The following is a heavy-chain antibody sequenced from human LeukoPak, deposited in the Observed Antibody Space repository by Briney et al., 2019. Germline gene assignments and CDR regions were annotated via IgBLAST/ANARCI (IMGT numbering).Heavy chain of an antibody. Sequence: GGSLRLSCAASGFSFSSYWMHWARQAPGKGLVWVSRINSDGSSTSYADSVKGRFTISRDNAKNTLYLQMNSLRAEDTAVYYCARGGLGSIAARYFDYWGQGTLVTVSS. CDR2: INSDGSST. J-gene: IGHJ4*02. D-gene: IGHD6-6*01. V-gene: IGHV3-74*01. CDR1: GFSFSSYW. CDR3: ARGGLGSIAARYFDY.